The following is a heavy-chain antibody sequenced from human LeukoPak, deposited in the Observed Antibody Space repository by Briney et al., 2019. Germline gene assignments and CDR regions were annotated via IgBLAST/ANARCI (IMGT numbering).Heavy chain of an antibody. CDR1: GFTFSSYG. Sequence: PGGSLRLSCAASGFTFSSYGMHWVRQAPGKGLEWVAVISCDGSNKYYADSVKGRFTISRDNSKNTLYLQMNSLRAEDTAVYYCAKDLMGPYDSSGYYFHYWGQGTLVTVSS. D-gene: IGHD3-22*01. CDR2: ISCDGSNK. V-gene: IGHV3-30*18. CDR3: AKDLMGPYDSSGYYFHY. J-gene: IGHJ4*02.